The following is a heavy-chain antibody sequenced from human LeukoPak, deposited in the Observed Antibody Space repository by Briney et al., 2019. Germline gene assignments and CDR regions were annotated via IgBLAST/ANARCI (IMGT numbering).Heavy chain of an antibody. CDR3: AKTGYCSSTSCPYGDY. CDR2: ISYDGSNK. D-gene: IGHD2-2*01. V-gene: IGHV3-30-3*02. Sequence: PGGSLRLSCAASGFTFSSYAMHWVRQAPGKGLEWVAVISYDGSNKYYADSVKGRFTISRDNSKNTLYLQMNSLRAEDTAVYYCAKTGYCSSTSCPYGDYWGQGTLVTVSS. J-gene: IGHJ4*02. CDR1: GFTFSSYA.